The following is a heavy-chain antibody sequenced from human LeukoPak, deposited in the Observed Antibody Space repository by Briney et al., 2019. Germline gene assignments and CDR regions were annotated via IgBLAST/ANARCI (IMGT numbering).Heavy chain of an antibody. CDR3: ARGFGQASYGLQRDAFDI. CDR1: GFTVSSNY. J-gene: IGHJ3*02. D-gene: IGHD5-18*01. Sequence: QSRGSLRLSCAASGFTVSSNYMSWVRQAPGKGLEWVSVIYSGGSIYYADSVKGRFTISRDNSKNTLYLQMNSLRAEDTAVYYCARGFGQASYGLQRDAFDIWGQGTMVTVSS. CDR2: IYSGGSI. V-gene: IGHV3-53*01.